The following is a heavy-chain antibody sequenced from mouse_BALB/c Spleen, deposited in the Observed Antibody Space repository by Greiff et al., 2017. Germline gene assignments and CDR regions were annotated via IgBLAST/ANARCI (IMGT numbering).Heavy chain of an antibody. V-gene: IGHV1S56*01. CDR2: IYPGNVNT. CDR3: ARGDWDDGDY. Sequence: VQLQQSGPELVKPGASVRISCKASGYTFTSYYIHWVKQRPGQGLEWIGWIYPGNVNTKYNEKFKGKATLTADKSSSTAYMQLSSLTSEDSAVYFCARGDWDDGDYWGQGTTLTVSS. CDR1: GYTFTSYY. J-gene: IGHJ2*01. D-gene: IGHD4-1*01.